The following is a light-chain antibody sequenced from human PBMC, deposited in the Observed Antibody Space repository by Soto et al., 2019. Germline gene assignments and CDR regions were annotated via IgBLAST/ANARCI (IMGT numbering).Light chain of an antibody. J-gene: IGKJ1*01. Sequence: IQMTQSPSTLSASVGDKVTITCGASQSISSWLAWYQQKPGKAPKLLIYKTSSLESEVPSRFSGSGSGTEFTLTINSLQPDDSATYYCQQYNSDSTFGQGTKVEIK. CDR1: QSISSW. CDR2: KTS. CDR3: QQYNSDST. V-gene: IGKV1-5*03.